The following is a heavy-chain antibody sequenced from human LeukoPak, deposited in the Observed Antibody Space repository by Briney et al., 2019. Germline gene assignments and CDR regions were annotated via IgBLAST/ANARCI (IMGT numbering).Heavy chain of an antibody. CDR1: GFTFSDYE. Sequence: GGSLRLSCAASGFTFSDYEMHWVRQAPGKGLEWVSYISSSGSDIYYADSVKGRFTISRDNAKNSLYLQMNSLRAEDTAVYYCARSLGYCSGGSCALFDYWGQGTLVTVSS. J-gene: IGHJ4*02. CDR2: ISSSGSDI. CDR3: ARSLGYCSGGSCALFDY. V-gene: IGHV3-48*03. D-gene: IGHD2-15*01.